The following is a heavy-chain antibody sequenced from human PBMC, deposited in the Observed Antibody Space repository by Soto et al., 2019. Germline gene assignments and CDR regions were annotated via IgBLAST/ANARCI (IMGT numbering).Heavy chain of an antibody. CDR2: INPYSGNT. D-gene: IGHD6-13*01. J-gene: IGHJ4*02. Sequence: ASVKVSCKTSGYTFTSYGISWVRQAPGQGLEWMAWINPYSGNTRYAEKFLGRVTVTTDTSTATAHMEVRSLTSDDTAVFYCARVGVGLAAPRVWPYWGQGTPVTVSS. CDR3: ARVGVGLAAPRVWPY. V-gene: IGHV1-18*01. CDR1: GYTFTSYG.